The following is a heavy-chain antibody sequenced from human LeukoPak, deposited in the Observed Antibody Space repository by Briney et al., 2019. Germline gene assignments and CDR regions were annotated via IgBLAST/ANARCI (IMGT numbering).Heavy chain of an antibody. CDR3: AQENY. CDR2: ISYDGSNK. CDR1: GFTFSSYA. Sequence: GGSLRLSCAASGFTFSSYAMHWVRQTPGKGLEWVAVISYDGSNKYYADSVKGRFTISRDNSKNTLYLQMNSLRAEDTAVYYCAQENYWGQGTLVTVSS. J-gene: IGHJ4*02. V-gene: IGHV3-30*04.